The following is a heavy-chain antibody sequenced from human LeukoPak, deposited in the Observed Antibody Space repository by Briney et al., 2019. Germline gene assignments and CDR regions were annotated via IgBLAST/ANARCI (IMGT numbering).Heavy chain of an antibody. CDR2: IGVTGGNT. D-gene: IGHD3-3*01. CDR1: GFTFSSYA. V-gene: IGHV3-23*01. CDR3: ATYLRSGPFDI. J-gene: IGHJ3*02. Sequence: GGSLRLSCVASGFTFSSYAMSWVRQAPGKGLEWVSTIGVTGGNTYYADSVKGRFTISRDNSKNTLYLHLNSLRAEDTAIYYCATYLRSGPFDIWGQGTMVTVSS.